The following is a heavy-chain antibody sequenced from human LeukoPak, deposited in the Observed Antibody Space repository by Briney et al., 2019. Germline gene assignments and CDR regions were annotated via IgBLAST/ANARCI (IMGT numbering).Heavy chain of an antibody. J-gene: IGHJ4*02. Sequence: GGSLRLSCLASGYTFSNYGMHWVRQAPDKGLEWEAFISFDGGNKYYGDSVKGRFTISRDNSKNTLYLQMNNLRAEDTAVYYCAKDSEVGRDYGYYFDSWGQGTLVTVSS. CDR1: GYTFSNYG. CDR3: AKDSEVGRDYGYYFDS. CDR2: ISFDGGNK. D-gene: IGHD4-17*01. V-gene: IGHV3-30*18.